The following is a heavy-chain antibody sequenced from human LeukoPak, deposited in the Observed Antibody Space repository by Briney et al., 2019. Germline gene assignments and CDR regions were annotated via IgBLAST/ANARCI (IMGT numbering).Heavy chain of an antibody. CDR2: IYPGDSDT. D-gene: IGHD3-22*01. V-gene: IGHV5-51*01. Sequence: PGESLKISCTGSGYRFTSYWIGWVRQMPGKGLEWMGVIYPGDSDTRYSPSFQGQVTISDDKSISTAYLQWSSLKASDTAMYYCARRYYYDSSGYYYDYWGQGTLVTVSS. CDR3: ARRYYYDSSGYYYDY. CDR1: GYRFTSYW. J-gene: IGHJ4*02.